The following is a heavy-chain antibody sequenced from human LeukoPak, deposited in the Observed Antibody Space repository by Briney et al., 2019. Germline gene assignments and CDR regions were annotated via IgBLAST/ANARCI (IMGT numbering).Heavy chain of an antibody. V-gene: IGHV3-23*01. CDR1: GIAFDKNA. CDR3: AKGPVAGPFDY. J-gene: IGHJ4*02. CDR2: ISGSGGST. D-gene: IGHD6-19*01. Sequence: GGSLRLSCAAFGIAFDKNAMSWVRQAPGKGLEWVSAISGSGGSTYYADSVKGRFTISRDNSKNTLYLQMNSLRAEDTAVYYCAKGPVAGPFDYWGQGTLVTVSS.